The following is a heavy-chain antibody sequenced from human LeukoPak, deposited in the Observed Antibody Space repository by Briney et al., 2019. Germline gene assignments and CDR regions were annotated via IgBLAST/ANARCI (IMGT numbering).Heavy chain of an antibody. CDR1: GFTFSSYS. CDR2: ISSSSSTI. CDR3: ARDVDYGDFLFDY. J-gene: IGHJ4*02. D-gene: IGHD4-17*01. V-gene: IGHV3-48*01. Sequence: GGSLRLSCAASGFTFSSYSMNWVRQAPGKGLEWVSYISSSSSTIYYADSVKGRFTISRDNAKNSLYLQMNSLRAEDTAVYYCARDVDYGDFLFDYWGQGTLVTVSS.